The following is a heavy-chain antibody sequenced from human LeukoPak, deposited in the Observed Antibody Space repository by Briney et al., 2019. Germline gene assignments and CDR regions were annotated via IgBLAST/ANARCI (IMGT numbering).Heavy chain of an antibody. V-gene: IGHV3-53*01. D-gene: IGHD6-19*01. J-gene: IGHJ4*02. CDR3: ASASTGWYGGFDY. CDR1: GFTVRSNY. CDR2: IFGGGST. Sequence: GGSLRLSCAASGFTVRSNYMSWVRQAPGKGLEWVSVIFGGGSTYYADSVKGRFTISRDNTKNTLYLQMNSLRAEDTAVYYCASASTGWYGGFDYWGQGTLVTVSS.